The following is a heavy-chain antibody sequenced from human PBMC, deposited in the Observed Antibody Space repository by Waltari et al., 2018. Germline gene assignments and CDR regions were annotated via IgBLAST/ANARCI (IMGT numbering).Heavy chain of an antibody. J-gene: IGHJ2*01. Sequence: QLQLQESGPGLVKPSETLSLTCTVSGGSISSSSYYWGWIRQHPGEGLEWIGSIYYRWSTYYNPSLKSRVTISVDTSKNQFSLKLSSVTAAGTAVYYCAREKGAWYFDLWGRGTLVTVSS. CDR3: AREKGAWYFDL. CDR1: GGSISSSSYY. CDR2: IYYRWST. D-gene: IGHD3-16*01. V-gene: IGHV4-39*07.